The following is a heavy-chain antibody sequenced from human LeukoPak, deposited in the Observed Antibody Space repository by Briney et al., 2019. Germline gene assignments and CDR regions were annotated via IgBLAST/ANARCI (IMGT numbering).Heavy chain of an antibody. CDR1: GFTISDYY. V-gene: IGHV3-11*01. CDR3: ARDRRSTNSYEFDP. D-gene: IGHD2-2*01. Sequence: GGSLRLSCAASGFTISDYYMSWVRLAPGKGLEWVSCISRSGSAMYYADSVKGRFTISRDNAKNSVYLQMNTLRAEDTAVYFCARDRRSTNSYEFDPWGQGTLVTVSS. J-gene: IGHJ5*02. CDR2: ISRSGSAM.